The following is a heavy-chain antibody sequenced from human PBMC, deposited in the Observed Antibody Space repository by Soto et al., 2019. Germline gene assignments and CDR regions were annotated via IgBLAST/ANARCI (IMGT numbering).Heavy chain of an antibody. CDR1: GFTFSNAW. D-gene: IGHD2-21*02. V-gene: IGHV3-15*07. CDR3: TTLIVVVTGEYFDY. J-gene: IGHJ4*02. CDR2: IKSKTDGGTT. Sequence: EVQLVESGGGLVKPGGSLRLSCAASGFTFSNAWMNWVRQAPGEGLEWVGRIKSKTDGGTTDYAAPVKGRFTISRDDSKNTLYLQMNSLKTEDTAVYYCTTLIVVVTGEYFDYWGQGTLVTVSS.